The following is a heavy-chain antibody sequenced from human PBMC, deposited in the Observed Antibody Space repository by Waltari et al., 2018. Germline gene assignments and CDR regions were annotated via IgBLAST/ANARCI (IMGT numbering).Heavy chain of an antibody. CDR2: IIPTLGTT. D-gene: IGHD2-21*02. V-gene: IGHV1-69*11. J-gene: IGHJ4*02. CDR1: RGTFTGYA. Sequence: QVHLVQSGPEVKKPGSSVKVSCKASRGTFTGYAFSWVRQAPGQSLEWMGRIIPTLGTTDYAQKFQGRVTITADESTTTVYMELSSLKSDDTALYYCERDPYCGGDCYPDYWGQGTLVTVSS. CDR3: ERDPYCGGDCYPDY.